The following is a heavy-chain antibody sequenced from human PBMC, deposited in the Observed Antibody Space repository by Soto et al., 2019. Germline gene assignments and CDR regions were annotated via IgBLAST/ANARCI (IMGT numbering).Heavy chain of an antibody. D-gene: IGHD6-25*01. CDR1: GFIFSNYG. CDR2: MSFDGSNE. CDR3: AKDAAVAFDL. V-gene: IGHV3-30*18. Sequence: QVHLVESGGGVVQPGRSLRLSCAASGFIFSNYGMHWVRQAPGKGLEWLAVMSFDGSNEYYADSVQGRLTISRDNSKNTLYLDMNSRTTEDTAVYNCAKDAAVAFDLWGQGTMVTVSS. J-gene: IGHJ3*01.